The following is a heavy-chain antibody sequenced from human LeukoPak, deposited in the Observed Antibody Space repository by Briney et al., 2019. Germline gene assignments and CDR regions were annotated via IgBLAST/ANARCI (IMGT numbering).Heavy chain of an antibody. CDR2: IYYSGST. CDR3: ASRRERDIVLMVYSDY. Sequence: PSETLSLTCTVSGGSISSSSYYWGWIRQPPGKGLEWIGSIYYSGSTYYNPSLKSRVTISVDTSKNQFSLKLSSVTAADTAVYYCASRRERDIVLMVYSDYWGQGTLVTVTS. CDR1: GGSISSSSYY. V-gene: IGHV4-39*01. D-gene: IGHD2-8*01. J-gene: IGHJ4*02.